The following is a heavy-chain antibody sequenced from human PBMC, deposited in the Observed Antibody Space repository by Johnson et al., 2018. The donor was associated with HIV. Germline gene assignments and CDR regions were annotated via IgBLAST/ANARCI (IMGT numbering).Heavy chain of an antibody. V-gene: IGHV3-7*01. CDR2: IKKEGSEK. J-gene: IGHJ3*02. Sequence: VQLVESGGGLVQPGGSLRLSCAASGFTFSLYWMTWVRQAPGTGLEWVANIKKEGSEKYYVDSVKGRFTISRDNAKNSLNLQMNSLRAEETAVYYGARDSWIQLWFGDAFDIWGQGTMVTVSS. CDR3: ARDSWIQLWFGDAFDI. D-gene: IGHD5-18*01. CDR1: GFTFSLYW.